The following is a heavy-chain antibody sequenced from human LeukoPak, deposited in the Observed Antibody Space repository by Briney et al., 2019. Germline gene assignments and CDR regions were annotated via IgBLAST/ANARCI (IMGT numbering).Heavy chain of an antibody. Sequence: PSETLSLTCAVYGGSFSGYYWSWIRQPPGKGLEWIGEINHSGSTNYNPSLKSRVTISVDTSKNQFSLKLSSVTAADTAVYYCARRRRRWSIDYWGQGTLVTVSS. CDR3: ARRRRRWSIDY. V-gene: IGHV4-34*01. D-gene: IGHD4-23*01. CDR1: GGSFSGYY. CDR2: INHSGST. J-gene: IGHJ4*02.